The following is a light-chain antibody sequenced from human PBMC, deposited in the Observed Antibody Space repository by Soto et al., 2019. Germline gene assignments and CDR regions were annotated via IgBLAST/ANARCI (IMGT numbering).Light chain of an antibody. CDR3: QQYNNWWT. CDR2: GAS. J-gene: IGKJ1*01. Sequence: EIVMTQSPATLSVSPGERATLSCRASQSVSNNLAWYQKKPGQAPRLLIYGASTRATGIPARFSGSGSGTEFPLTISSLQSEEFAVYYCQQYNNWWTFGQGTKVEIK. V-gene: IGKV3-15*01. CDR1: QSVSNN.